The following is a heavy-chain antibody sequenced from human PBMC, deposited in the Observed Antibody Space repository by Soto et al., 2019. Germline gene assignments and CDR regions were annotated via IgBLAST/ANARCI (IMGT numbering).Heavy chain of an antibody. V-gene: IGHV4-39*01. J-gene: IGHJ5*02. D-gene: IGHD2-15*01. CDR1: GGSISSSSYY. CDR2: IYYSGST. CDR3: ARQLVGSFDP. Sequence: QLQLQESGPGLVKPSETLSLTCTVSGGSISSSSYYWGWIRQPPGKGLEWIGSIYYSGSTYYNPSLQSRVTISVDTSKNQFSLKLSSVTAADTAVYYWARQLVGSFDPWGQGTLVTVSS.